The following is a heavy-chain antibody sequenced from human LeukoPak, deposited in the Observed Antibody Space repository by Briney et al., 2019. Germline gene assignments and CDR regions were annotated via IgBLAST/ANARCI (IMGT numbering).Heavy chain of an antibody. CDR3: PRNTTGRVPAADDAFDI. J-gene: IGHJ3*02. CDR2: INHSEST. CDR1: GGSFSGYY. Sequence: PSDTLSLTCAAYGGSFSGYYWSWIRQPPGKGLEWMGEINHSESTNYNPSLKSRLTILVDTSKNPLSMKLSSVTGADSAVYYCPRNTTGRVPAADDAFDIWGQGTMVTVSS. V-gene: IGHV4-34*01. D-gene: IGHD2-2*01.